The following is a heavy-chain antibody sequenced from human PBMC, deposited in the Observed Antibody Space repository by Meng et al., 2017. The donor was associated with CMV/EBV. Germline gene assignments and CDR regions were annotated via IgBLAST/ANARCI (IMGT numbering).Heavy chain of an antibody. CDR1: GFTFSSYS. V-gene: IGHV3-21*04. J-gene: IGHJ6*02. D-gene: IGHD2-15*01. Sequence: GESLKISCAASGFTFSSYSMNWVRQAPGKGLEWVSSISSSSSYIYYADSVKGRFTISRDNAKNSLYLQMNSLRAEDTAVYYCARGVVVVVAATPWTGGMDVWGQGTTVTVSS. CDR2: ISSSSSYI. CDR3: ARGVVVVVAATPWTGGMDV.